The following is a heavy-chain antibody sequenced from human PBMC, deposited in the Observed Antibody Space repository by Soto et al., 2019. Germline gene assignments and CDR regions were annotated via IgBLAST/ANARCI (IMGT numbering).Heavy chain of an antibody. V-gene: IGHV4-59*01. Sequence: SETLSLTCTVSGGSISSYYWSWIRQPPGKGLEWIGYFYYSGSTNYNPSLKSRVTISVDTSKNQFSLKLSSVTAADTAVYYCARARDCSSTSCSFDYWGQGTLVTVSS. CDR3: ARARDCSSTSCSFDY. J-gene: IGHJ4*02. CDR2: FYYSGST. D-gene: IGHD2-2*01. CDR1: GGSISSYY.